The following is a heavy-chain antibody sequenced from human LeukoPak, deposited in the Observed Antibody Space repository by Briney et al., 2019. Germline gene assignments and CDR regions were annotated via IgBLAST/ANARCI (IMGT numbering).Heavy chain of an antibody. CDR3: ATYGSGIFLDAFDI. Sequence: GGSLRLSCAASGFTVSNNYMNWVRQAPGKGLDWVSVIYDNGGTYYADSVMGRFTISRDNTKNTLYLQMNSLRVEDTAVYYCATYGSGIFLDAFDIWGQGTMVSVSS. V-gene: IGHV3-53*01. D-gene: IGHD3-10*01. J-gene: IGHJ3*02. CDR1: GFTVSNNY. CDR2: IYDNGGT.